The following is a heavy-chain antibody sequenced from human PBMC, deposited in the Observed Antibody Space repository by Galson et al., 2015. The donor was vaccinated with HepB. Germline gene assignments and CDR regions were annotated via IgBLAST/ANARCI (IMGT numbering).Heavy chain of an antibody. CDR1: GYSFTTYW. V-gene: IGHV5-10-1*01. D-gene: IGHD6-19*01. Sequence: QSGAEVKKPGESLKFSCKASGYSFTTYWISWVRQMPGKGLEWMGRMDPSDPYTHYRPSFEGHVTFSVDKSLSTAFLQWNSLKAPDTAIYYCARHLRYTSGNYQVYYYGMDVWGQGTTVTVSS. J-gene: IGHJ6*02. CDR2: MDPSDPYT. CDR3: ARHLRYTSGNYQVYYYGMDV.